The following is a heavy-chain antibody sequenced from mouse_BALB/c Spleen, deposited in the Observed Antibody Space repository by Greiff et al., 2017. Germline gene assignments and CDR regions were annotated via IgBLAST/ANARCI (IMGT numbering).Heavy chain of an antibody. J-gene: IGHJ4*01. CDR3: AREGGSSYCYAMDY. CDR2: IRNKANGYTT. D-gene: IGHD1-1*01. V-gene: IGHV7-3*02. Sequence: EVMLVESGGGLVQPGGSLRLSCATSGFTFTDYYMSWVRQPPGKALEWLGFIRNKANGYTTEYSASVKGRFTISRDNSQSILYLQMNTLRAEDSATYYCAREGGSSYCYAMDYWGQGTSVTVSS. CDR1: GFTFTDYY.